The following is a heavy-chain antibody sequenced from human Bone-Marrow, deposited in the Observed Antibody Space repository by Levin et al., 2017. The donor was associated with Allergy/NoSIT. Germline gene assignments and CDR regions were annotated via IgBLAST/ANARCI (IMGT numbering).Heavy chain of an antibody. Sequence: ASVKVSCKASEYTFTAYPFHWVRQAPGQGLEWMGWIKPNSGGTTYAPKFQGRVIMTADTSVSTAYMELSSLRSDDTAVYYCATSDGIMVTTSLDSWGQGTLVSVSS. J-gene: IGHJ5*01. CDR2: IKPNSGGT. V-gene: IGHV1-2*02. CDR1: EYTFTAYP. D-gene: IGHD2-21*02. CDR3: ATSDGIMVTTSLDS.